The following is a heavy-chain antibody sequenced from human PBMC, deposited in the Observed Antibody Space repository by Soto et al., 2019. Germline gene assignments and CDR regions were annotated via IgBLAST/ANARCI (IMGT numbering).Heavy chain of an antibody. CDR2: IIPIFGTA. Sequence: SVKVSCKASGGTFSSYAISWVRQAPGQGLEWMGGIIPIFGTANYAQKFQGRVTITADESTSTAYMELSSLRSEYTAVYYCARNSLYYDYVWGSYRRYYNWFDPWGQGTLVTVSS. CDR1: GGTFSSYA. D-gene: IGHD3-16*02. J-gene: IGHJ5*02. CDR3: ARNSLYYDYVWGSYRRYYNWFDP. V-gene: IGHV1-69*13.